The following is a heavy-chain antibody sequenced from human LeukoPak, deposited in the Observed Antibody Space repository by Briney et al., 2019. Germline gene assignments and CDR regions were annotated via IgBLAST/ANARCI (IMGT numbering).Heavy chain of an antibody. CDR2: INHRGST. D-gene: IGHD3-22*01. CDR3: ARYYYDSSGYYYNAFDI. Sequence: SETLSLTCAVYGRFFRGYYWSWIRHPPGGGLEWIGEINHRGSTNYNPTLKSRVTITVDTSKNQFSLKLSSVTSADTAVYYCARYYYDSSGYYYNAFDIWGQGTMVTVSS. V-gene: IGHV4-34*01. J-gene: IGHJ3*02. CDR1: GRFFRGYY.